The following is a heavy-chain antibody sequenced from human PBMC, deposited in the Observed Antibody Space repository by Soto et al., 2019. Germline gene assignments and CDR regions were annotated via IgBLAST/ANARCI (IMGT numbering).Heavy chain of an antibody. CDR1: GGSFSGYY. CDR2: INHSGST. Sequence: SETLSLTCAVYGGSFSGYYWSWIRQPPGKGLEWIGEINHSGSTNYNPSLKSRVTISVDTSKNQFSLKLSSVTAADTAVYYCVSSRSAIYGDALDVWGQGTMVTVSS. J-gene: IGHJ3*01. V-gene: IGHV4-34*01. CDR3: VSSRSAIYGDALDV. D-gene: IGHD2-2*01.